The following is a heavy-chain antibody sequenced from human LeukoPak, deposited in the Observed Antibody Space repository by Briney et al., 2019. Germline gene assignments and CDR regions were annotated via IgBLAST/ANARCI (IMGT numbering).Heavy chain of an antibody. D-gene: IGHD2-21*01. J-gene: IGHJ5*02. V-gene: IGHV4-39*01. CDR1: GGSISSSSYY. CDR2: IYYSGST. CDR3: ATLPSILWWWPHGWFDP. Sequence: SETLSLTCTVSGGSISSSSYYWGWIRQPPGKGLEWIGSIYYSGSTYYNPSLKSRVTISVDTSKNQFSLKLSSVTAADTAVYYCATLPSILWWWPHGWFDPWGQGTLVNVSS.